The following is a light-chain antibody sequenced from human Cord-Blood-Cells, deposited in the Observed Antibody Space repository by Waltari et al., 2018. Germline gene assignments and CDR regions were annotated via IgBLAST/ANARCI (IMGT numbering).Light chain of an antibody. J-gene: IGKJ2*01. V-gene: IGKV4-1*01. CDR1: QSVLYSSNNKNY. CDR2: WAS. Sequence: DIVMTQSPDSLAVSLGERATINCKSSQSVLYSSNNKNYLAWYQRKPGQPPKLLIYWASTRESGVPDRFSGSGSGTDFTLTRSSLQAEDVAVYYCQQYYSTPYTFGQGTKLEIK. CDR3: QQYYSTPYT.